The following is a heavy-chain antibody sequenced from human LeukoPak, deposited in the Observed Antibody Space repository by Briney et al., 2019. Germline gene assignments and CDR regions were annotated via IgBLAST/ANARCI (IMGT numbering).Heavy chain of an antibody. D-gene: IGHD2/OR15-2a*01. V-gene: IGHV3-33*06. Sequence: PGGSLRLFCVASGFTFSANVMHSVRQAPGKGLEWVALIWHDGSNKYYADSVKDRFTISRDNSKNTLYLQMNSLRAEDTAVYYCMKYWNWAAFDYWGQGTLVTVSS. CDR2: IWHDGSNK. J-gene: IGHJ4*02. CDR3: MKYWNWAAFDY. CDR1: GFTFSANV.